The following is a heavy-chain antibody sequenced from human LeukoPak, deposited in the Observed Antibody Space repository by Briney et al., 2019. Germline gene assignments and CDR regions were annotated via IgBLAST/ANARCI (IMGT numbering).Heavy chain of an antibody. CDR2: INHSGST. J-gene: IGHJ4*02. CDR1: GFTFSSYA. V-gene: IGHV4-34*01. Sequence: PGGSLRLSCAASGFTFSSYAMSWIRQPPGKGLEWIGEINHSGSTNYNPSLKSRVTISVDTSKNQFSLKLSSVTAADTAVYYCARGRRYGDYADYWGQGTLVTVSS. D-gene: IGHD4-17*01. CDR3: ARGRRYGDYADY.